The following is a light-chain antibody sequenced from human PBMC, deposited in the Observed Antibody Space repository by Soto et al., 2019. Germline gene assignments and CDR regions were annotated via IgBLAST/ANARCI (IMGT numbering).Light chain of an antibody. CDR3: NQYNSYPWS. V-gene: IGKV1-5*03. Sequence: DIQMTQSPSTLSASVRDRVTITCRASHYVSSSLAWYQQKPGKAPKLLIYKTSILESGVPSRFSGSASGPGFTLSVSTLQPDDFATDGCNQYNSYPWSFGQGTQVDFK. CDR2: KTS. CDR1: HYVSSS. J-gene: IGKJ1*01.